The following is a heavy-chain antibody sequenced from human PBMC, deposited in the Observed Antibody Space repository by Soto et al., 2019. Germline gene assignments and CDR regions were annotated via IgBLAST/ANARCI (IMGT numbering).Heavy chain of an antibody. V-gene: IGHV3-11*01. Sequence: GGSLRLSCAASGFTFSDYYMSWIRQAPGKGLEWVSYISSSGSTIYYADSLKGRFTISRVNAKKSLYLQMNSLRAEDTAVYYCARERFPSRRNITGTMGYWGQGTLVTVSS. CDR2: ISSSGSTI. CDR3: ARERFPSRRNITGTMGY. J-gene: IGHJ4*02. D-gene: IGHD1-7*01. CDR1: GFTFSDYY.